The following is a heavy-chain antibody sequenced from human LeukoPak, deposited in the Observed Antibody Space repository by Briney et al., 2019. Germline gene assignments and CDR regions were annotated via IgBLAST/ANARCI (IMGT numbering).Heavy chain of an antibody. J-gene: IGHJ4*02. D-gene: IGHD6-6*01. CDR2: INSDGSST. CDR3: ARAKPYSSSSLDY. CDR1: GFTFSSDG. V-gene: IGHV3-74*01. Sequence: GGSLRLSCAASGFTFSSDGMHWVRQAPGKELVCVSRINSDGSSTIYADSVKGRFTISRDNAKNTLYLQMSSLRDEDTAVYYCARAKPYSSSSLDYWGQGTLVTVSS.